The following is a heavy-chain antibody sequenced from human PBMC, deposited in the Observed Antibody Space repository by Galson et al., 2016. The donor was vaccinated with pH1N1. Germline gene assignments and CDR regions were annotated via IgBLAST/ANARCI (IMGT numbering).Heavy chain of an antibody. V-gene: IGHV3-33*05. J-gene: IGHJ4*02. Sequence: LEWVAVISYDGNNKYYADSVKGRFTISRDNAKNSLYLQMNSLRAEDTAVYYCVKQIGGGDCYWGQGTLVTVSS. CDR3: VKQIGGGDCY. CDR2: ISYDGNNK. D-gene: IGHD2-21*01.